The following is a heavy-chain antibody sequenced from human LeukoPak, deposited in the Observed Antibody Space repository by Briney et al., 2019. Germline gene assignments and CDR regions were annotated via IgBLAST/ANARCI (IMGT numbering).Heavy chain of an antibody. CDR1: GLTFCSYS. D-gene: IGHD3-22*01. Sequence: GGSLRLSCAASGLTFCSYSMNWVRQAPGKGLEWVSSISSSSSYIYYADSVKGRFTISRDNAKNSLYLQMNSLRAEDTAVYYCARDSLYYYDSSGVDPWGQGTLVTVSS. CDR2: ISSSSSYI. J-gene: IGHJ5*02. CDR3: ARDSLYYYDSSGVDP. V-gene: IGHV3-21*01.